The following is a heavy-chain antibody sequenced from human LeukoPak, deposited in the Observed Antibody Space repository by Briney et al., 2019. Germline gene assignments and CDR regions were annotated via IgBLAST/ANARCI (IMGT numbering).Heavy chain of an antibody. Sequence: ASVKVSCKASGYIFISHGISWVRQVPGQGLEWMGWISGKNGNTIYAQKFQGRVTMTTDTSTSTAYMELRSLRSDDTAVYYCARDPSGDVVVITGDAFDVWGQGTMVTVSS. CDR2: ISGKNGNT. J-gene: IGHJ3*01. V-gene: IGHV1-18*01. CDR3: ARDPSGDVVVITGDAFDV. CDR1: GYIFISHG. D-gene: IGHD3-22*01.